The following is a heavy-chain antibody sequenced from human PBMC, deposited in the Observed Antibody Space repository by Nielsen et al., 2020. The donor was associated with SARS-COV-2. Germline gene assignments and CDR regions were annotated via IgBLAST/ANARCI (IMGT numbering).Heavy chain of an antibody. J-gene: IGHJ6*01. D-gene: IGHD2-2*01. CDR1: GFTFSSYG. CDR2: ISYDGSNK. V-gene: IGHV3-30*18. CDR3: SKDRVIWVVPASMGMGL. Sequence: GSLRLSCAASGFTFSSYGMHWVRQAPGKGLEWVAVISYDGSNKYYADSVKGRLTISRDNSKNTLYLQMNSLRGEDTAVYYCSKDRVIWVVPASMGMGLWGPGTTV.